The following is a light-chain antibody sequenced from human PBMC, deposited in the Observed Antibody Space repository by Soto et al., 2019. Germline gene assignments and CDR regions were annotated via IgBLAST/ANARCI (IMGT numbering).Light chain of an antibody. Sequence: DIQITHSPSALSASVVDRVTVTCRASQSISSYLNWYQQKPGKAPKLLIYAASSLQSGVPSRFSGSGSGTAFTLTISSLQPEDFATYYCQQSYSTPLTFGGGTKVDIK. CDR1: QSISSY. J-gene: IGKJ4*01. CDR2: AAS. V-gene: IGKV1-39*01. CDR3: QQSYSTPLT.